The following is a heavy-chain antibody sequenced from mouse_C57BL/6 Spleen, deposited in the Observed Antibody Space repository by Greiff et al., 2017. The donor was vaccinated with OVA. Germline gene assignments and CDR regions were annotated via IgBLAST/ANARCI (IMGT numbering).Heavy chain of an antibody. CDR3: SRVYDYEGYAMDY. CDR1: GFTFSSYA. D-gene: IGHD2-4*01. V-gene: IGHV5-4*03. J-gene: IGHJ4*01. Sequence: EVMLVESGGGLVKPGGSLKLSCAASGFTFSSYAMSWVRPTPDKRLEWVATISDGGSYPYSPDNVKGRFTISRDNAKNNLYLQISHLKSEDTAMYYGSRVYDYEGYAMDYWGQGTSVTVSS. CDR2: ISDGGSYP.